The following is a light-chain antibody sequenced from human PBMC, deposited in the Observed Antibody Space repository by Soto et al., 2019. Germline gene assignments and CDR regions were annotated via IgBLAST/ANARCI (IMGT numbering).Light chain of an antibody. J-gene: IGKJ1*01. CDR3: QQSGSSQT. CDR2: GAS. Sequence: EIVFTQSPGTLSLSPGERSTLSCRASQSISSNYLAWYQQKPGQAPRLLIYGASSRATGIPGRFSGSGSGTDFTLTISRLEPEDFAVYYCQQSGSSQTFGQGTKGDIK. V-gene: IGKV3-20*01. CDR1: QSISSNY.